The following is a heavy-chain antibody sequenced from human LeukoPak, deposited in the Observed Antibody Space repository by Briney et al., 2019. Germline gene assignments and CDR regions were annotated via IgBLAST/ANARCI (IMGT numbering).Heavy chain of an antibody. Sequence: SGGSLRLSCAASGFTFSSYWIKWVRQAPGKGLVWVSRIASDGSSTTYADSVKGRFSISRDNAKNTLYLQMNSLRVEDTAVYYCARGRPHGNDYWGQGTLVTVSS. CDR2: IASDGSST. J-gene: IGHJ4*02. CDR3: ARGRPHGNDY. D-gene: IGHD4-23*01. V-gene: IGHV3-74*01. CDR1: GFTFSSYW.